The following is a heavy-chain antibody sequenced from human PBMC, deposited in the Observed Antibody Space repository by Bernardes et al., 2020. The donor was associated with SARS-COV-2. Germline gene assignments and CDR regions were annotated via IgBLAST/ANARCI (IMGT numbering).Heavy chain of an antibody. D-gene: IGHD1-26*01. CDR3: ARRESGRGDDY. J-gene: IGHJ4*02. Sequence: GGSLRLSCATSGFTFLPYAMNWFRQPPGKGLEWVSFISSADNVFYADSVKGRFTVSRDNAQNSLFLQMNSLRGDDTALYFCARRESGRGDDYWGQGTLVTVSS. CDR2: ISSADNV. CDR1: GFTFLPYA. V-gene: IGHV3-48*01.